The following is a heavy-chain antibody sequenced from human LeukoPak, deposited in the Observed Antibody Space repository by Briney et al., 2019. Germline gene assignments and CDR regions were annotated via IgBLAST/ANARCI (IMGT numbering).Heavy chain of an antibody. Sequence: GGSLRLSCAASGFTFSSYWMSWVRQAPGEGLEWVAKINQDGTEKAYVDSVGGRFTISRDNAKNSLFLQMNSLRAEDTAVYYCARGPLIAAAGTWWGQGTLVTVSS. CDR1: GFTFSSYW. CDR2: INQDGTEK. J-gene: IGHJ4*02. D-gene: IGHD6-13*01. V-gene: IGHV3-7*03. CDR3: ARGPLIAAAGTW.